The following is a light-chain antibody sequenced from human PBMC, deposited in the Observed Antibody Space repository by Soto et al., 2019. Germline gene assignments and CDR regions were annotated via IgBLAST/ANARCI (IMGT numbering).Light chain of an antibody. Sequence: QSVLTQPASVSGYPGQSITISCTGRSSDVGGYNYVSWYQQHPGKAPKFMIYEVSRRPSGVSNRFSGSKSGNTASLTVSGLQAEDEADYYCSSYTTSNTYVFGNGTKVTV. CDR3: SSYTTSNTYV. CDR1: SSDVGGYNY. J-gene: IGLJ1*01. CDR2: EVS. V-gene: IGLV2-14*01.